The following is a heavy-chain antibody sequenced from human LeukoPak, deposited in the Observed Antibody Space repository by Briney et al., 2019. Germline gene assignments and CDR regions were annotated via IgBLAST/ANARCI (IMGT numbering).Heavy chain of an antibody. D-gene: IGHD6-13*01. CDR3: ARAGFRRAAAGDN. J-gene: IGHJ4*02. Sequence: PGGSLRLSCAASGFTFSNYWMSWVRQAPGRGLEWVANMKQDGSDINYADSMKGRFTISRDNAKNSLYLQMNSLRAEDTAVYYCARAGFRRAAAGDNWGQGTLVTVSS. CDR2: MKQDGSDI. V-gene: IGHV3-7*03. CDR1: GFTFSNYW.